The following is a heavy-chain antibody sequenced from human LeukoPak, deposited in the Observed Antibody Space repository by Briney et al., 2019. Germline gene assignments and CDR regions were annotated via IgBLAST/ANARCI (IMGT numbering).Heavy chain of an antibody. Sequence: SETLSLTCAVYGGSFSGYYWSWIRQPPGKGLEWIGEINHSGSTNYNPSLKSRVIISVDTSKNQFSLKLSSVTAADTAVYYCARAVNFDVWGQGTLVTVSS. CDR2: INHSGST. J-gene: IGHJ4*02. CDR3: ARAVNFDV. D-gene: IGHD4-23*01. CDR1: GGSFSGYY. V-gene: IGHV4-34*01.